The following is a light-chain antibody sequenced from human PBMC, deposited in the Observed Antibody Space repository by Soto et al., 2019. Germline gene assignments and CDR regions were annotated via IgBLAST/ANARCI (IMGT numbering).Light chain of an antibody. CDR1: QSVSSSF. CDR3: QHYGNSPPEYT. CDR2: GAS. J-gene: IGKJ3*01. V-gene: IGKV3-20*01. Sequence: EIVLTQSPGTLSLSPGERATLSCRASQSVSSSFLAWYQQRPGQAPRLLLFGASYRATGIPDRFSGSGSGTDFTLTISRLEPEDFAVYYCQHYGNSPPEYTFGPGTKVDSK.